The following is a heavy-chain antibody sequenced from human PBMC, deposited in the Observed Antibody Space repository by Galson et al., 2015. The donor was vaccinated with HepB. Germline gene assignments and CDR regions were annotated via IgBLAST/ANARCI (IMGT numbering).Heavy chain of an antibody. V-gene: IGHV3-48*02. J-gene: IGHJ2*01. Sequence: SLRLSCAASGFSFSYYAMTWVRQAPGKGLESVSYISSTGTTMYYADSAKGRFTISRDNAQNSLYLQMNSLRDEDTAVYYCARVYFGSGSSSAYWYFDRWGRGALVTVSS. CDR1: GFSFSYYA. CDR3: ARVYFGSGSSSAYWYFDR. CDR2: ISSTGTTM. D-gene: IGHD3-10*01.